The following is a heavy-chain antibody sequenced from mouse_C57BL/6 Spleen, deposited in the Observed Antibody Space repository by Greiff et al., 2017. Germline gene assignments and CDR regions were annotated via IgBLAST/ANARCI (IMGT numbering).Heavy chain of an antibody. CDR3: ASYGYYAMDY. D-gene: IGHD2-10*02. Sequence: EVKLMESGGGLVKPGGSLKLSCAASGFTFSDYGMHWVRQAPEKGLEWVAYISSGSSTIYYADTVKGRFTISRDNAKNTLFLQMTSLRSEDTAMYYCASYGYYAMDYWGQGTSVTVSS. V-gene: IGHV5-17*01. J-gene: IGHJ4*01. CDR1: GFTFSDYG. CDR2: ISSGSSTI.